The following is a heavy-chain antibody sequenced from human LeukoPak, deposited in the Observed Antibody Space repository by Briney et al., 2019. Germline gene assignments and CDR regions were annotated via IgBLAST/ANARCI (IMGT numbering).Heavy chain of an antibody. CDR1: GFTFSSYG. CDR3: ARVVPPTDYGSGSYFWDPYYFDY. CDR2: INGSGGST. Sequence: GGTLRLSRAASGFTFSSYGMSWVRQAPGKGLEWVSAINGSGGSTYYADSVKGRFTISRDNSKNTLYLQMNSLRAEDTAVYYCARVVPPTDYGSGSYFWDPYYFDYWGQGTLVTVSS. V-gene: IGHV3-23*01. J-gene: IGHJ4*02. D-gene: IGHD3-10*01.